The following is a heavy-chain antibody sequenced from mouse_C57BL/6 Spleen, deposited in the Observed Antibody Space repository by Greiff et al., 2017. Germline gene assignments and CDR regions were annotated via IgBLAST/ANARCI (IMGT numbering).Heavy chain of an antibody. Sequence: QVQLQQSGTELVKLGASVKLSCKASGYTFTSYWMHWVKQRPGQGLEWIGNINPSNGGTNYNEKFKSKATLTVDKSSSTAYMQLSSLTSEDSAVYYCARSESNWDVDDYWGQGTTLTVSS. CDR1: GYTFTSYW. J-gene: IGHJ2*01. D-gene: IGHD4-1*01. V-gene: IGHV1-53*01. CDR2: INPSNGGT. CDR3: ARSESNWDVDDY.